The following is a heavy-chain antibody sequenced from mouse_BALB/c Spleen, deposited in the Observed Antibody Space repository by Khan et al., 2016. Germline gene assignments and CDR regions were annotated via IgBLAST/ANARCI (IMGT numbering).Heavy chain of an antibody. CDR3: ARSDGYDVGYAY. CDR1: GYAFTNYL. CDR2: INPGSGGT. J-gene: IGHJ3*01. D-gene: IGHD2-2*01. V-gene: IGHV1-54*01. Sequence: QVQLQQSGAELVRPGTSVKVSCKASGYAFTNYLIEWVKQRPGQGLEWIGVINPGSGGTNYNEKFKGKAILTADKSSSTAYMQLSSLTSDDSAVYFCARSDGYDVGYAYWGQGTLVTVSA.